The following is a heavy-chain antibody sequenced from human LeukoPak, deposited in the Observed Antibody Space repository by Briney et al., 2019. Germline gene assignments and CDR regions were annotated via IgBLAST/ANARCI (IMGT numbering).Heavy chain of an antibody. CDR2: INPNSGGT. CDR3: AIPPLYSSSWYFPATLDY. CDR1: GYTFTGYY. J-gene: IGHJ4*02. D-gene: IGHD6-13*01. Sequence: ASVKVSCKASGYTFTGYYMHWVRQAPGQGLEWMGWINPNSGGTNYAQKFQGRVTMTRDTSISTACMELSRLRSDDTAVYYCAIPPLYSSSWYFPATLDYWGQGTLVTVSS. V-gene: IGHV1-2*02.